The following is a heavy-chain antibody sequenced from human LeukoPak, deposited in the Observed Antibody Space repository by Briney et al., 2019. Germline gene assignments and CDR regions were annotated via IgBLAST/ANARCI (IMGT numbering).Heavy chain of an antibody. Sequence: ASVRVSCKASGGTFSSYAISWVRQAPGQGLEWMGGIITIFGTANYAQKFQGRVTITADESTSTAYMELSSLRSEDTAVYYCATHYGRTIYYYGMDVWGKGTTVTVSS. V-gene: IGHV1-69*13. J-gene: IGHJ6*04. CDR2: IITIFGTA. CDR1: GGTFSSYA. CDR3: ATHYGRTIYYYGMDV. D-gene: IGHD3-10*01.